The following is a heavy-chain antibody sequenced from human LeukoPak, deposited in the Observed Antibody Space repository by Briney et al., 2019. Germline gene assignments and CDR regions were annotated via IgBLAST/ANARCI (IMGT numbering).Heavy chain of an antibody. Sequence: PGGSLRLSCAASGFTFDDYAMHWVRQAPGKGLEWVSGISWNSGSIGYADSVKGRFTISRDNAKNCLYLQMNSLRAEDMALYYCAKGSVTVVTSTAIDYWGQGTLVTVSS. D-gene: IGHD4-23*01. CDR1: GFTFDDYA. CDR3: AKGSVTVVTSTAIDY. CDR2: ISWNSGSI. V-gene: IGHV3-9*03. J-gene: IGHJ4*02.